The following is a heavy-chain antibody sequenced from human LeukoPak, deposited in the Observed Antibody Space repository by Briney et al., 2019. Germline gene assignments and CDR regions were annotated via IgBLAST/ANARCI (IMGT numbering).Heavy chain of an antibody. CDR3: ARDGEWVSPNDIVVVPAAMAIYYYYGMDV. CDR1: GFTFSSYE. J-gene: IGHJ6*02. D-gene: IGHD2-2*01. Sequence: GGSLRLSCAASGFTFSSYEMNWVRQAPGKGLEWVSYISSSGSAIYYVDSVKGRFTISRDNAKNSLYLQMNSLRAEDTAVYYCARDGEWVSPNDIVVVPAAMAIYYYYGMDVWGQGTTVTVSS. V-gene: IGHV3-48*03. CDR2: ISSSGSAI.